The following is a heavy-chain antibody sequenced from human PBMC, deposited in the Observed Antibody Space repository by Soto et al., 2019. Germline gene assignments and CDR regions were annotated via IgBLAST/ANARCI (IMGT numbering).Heavy chain of an antibody. Sequence: QVQLQESGPGLVKPSCTLSLTCAVSGGSISRSNWWSWVRQTPGKGLEWIGEIYHSGSTNYNPSLKSRVTIPVDNAKNKFSLNLSYLTAADTAVYYCARSITFDWLFFDNWGQGTLVTVSS. J-gene: IGHJ4*02. D-gene: IGHD3-9*01. CDR2: IYHSGST. V-gene: IGHV4-4*02. CDR3: ARSITFDWLFFDN. CDR1: GGSISRSNW.